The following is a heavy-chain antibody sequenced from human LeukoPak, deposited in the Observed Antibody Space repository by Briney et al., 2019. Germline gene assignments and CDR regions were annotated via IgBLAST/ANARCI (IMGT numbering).Heavy chain of an antibody. CDR1: GFTFSSYA. V-gene: IGHV3-23*01. J-gene: IGHJ4*02. CDR3: AKSERGIVGATDY. D-gene: IGHD1-26*01. Sequence: QPGGSLTLSCTASGFTFSSYAVSWVRHAPGKGLEWVSAISVSGGSPYYADSVKGRFTISRDNSKNTLYLQMNSLRAEDTAVYYCAKSERGIVGATDYWGQGALVTVSS. CDR2: ISVSGGSP.